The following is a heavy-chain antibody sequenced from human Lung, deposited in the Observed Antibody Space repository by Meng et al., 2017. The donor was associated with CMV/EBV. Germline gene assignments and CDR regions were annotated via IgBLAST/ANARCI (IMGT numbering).Heavy chain of an antibody. CDR1: GGTFNRNT. V-gene: IGHV1-69*02. CDR2: IIPILNIA. CDR3: AKDGGQNYYDASGLIWYFDL. J-gene: IGHJ2*01. D-gene: IGHD3-22*01. Sequence: SVXVSXXASGGTFNRNTINWVRQAPGQGPEWMGRIIPILNIANYAQSFEDRVTISADKSATTAYMELTNLRSEDTAIYFCAKDGGQNYYDASGLIWYFDLWGRGXLVTVSS.